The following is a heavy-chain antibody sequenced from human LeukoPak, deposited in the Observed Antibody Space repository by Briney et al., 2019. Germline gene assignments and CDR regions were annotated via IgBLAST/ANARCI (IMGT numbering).Heavy chain of an antibody. V-gene: IGHV4-4*02. Sequence: PSETLSLTCTVSGGSISSSNWWSWVRQPPGKGLEWIGEIYHSGSTNYNPSLKSRVTISVDKSKNQFSLKLSSVTAADTAVYYCARQGYYDILTGYLFRSTYFDYWGQGTLVTVSS. CDR3: ARQGYYDILTGYLFRSTYFDY. CDR2: IYHSGST. CDR1: GGSISSSNW. D-gene: IGHD3-9*01. J-gene: IGHJ4*02.